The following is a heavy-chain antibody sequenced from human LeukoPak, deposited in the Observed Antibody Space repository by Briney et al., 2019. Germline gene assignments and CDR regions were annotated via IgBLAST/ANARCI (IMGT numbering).Heavy chain of an antibody. V-gene: IGHV3-30*18. CDR3: AKDTGGRSGSCLYY. CDR2: ISYDGSNK. CDR1: GFTFSSYG. J-gene: IGHJ4*02. D-gene: IGHD2-15*01. Sequence: PGRSLRLSCAASGFTFSSYGMHWVRQAPGQGPEWVALISYDGSNKYYADSVKGRFTISRDNSKNTLYLQMNSLRAEDTAVYYCAKDTGGRSGSCLYYWGQGTLVTVSS.